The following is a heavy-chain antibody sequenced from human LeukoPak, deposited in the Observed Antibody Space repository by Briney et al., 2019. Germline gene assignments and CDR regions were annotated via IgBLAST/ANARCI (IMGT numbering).Heavy chain of an antibody. D-gene: IGHD4-23*01. V-gene: IGHV4-61*01. J-gene: IGHJ3*02. CDR1: GGSISSGSYY. Sequence: SETLSLTCTVSGGSISSGSYYWSWIRQPPGKGLEWIGYIYYSGSTNYNPSPKSRVTISVDTSKNQFSLKLSSVTAADTAVYYCARDNSDAFDIWGRGTMVTVSS. CDR2: IYYSGST. CDR3: ARDNSDAFDI.